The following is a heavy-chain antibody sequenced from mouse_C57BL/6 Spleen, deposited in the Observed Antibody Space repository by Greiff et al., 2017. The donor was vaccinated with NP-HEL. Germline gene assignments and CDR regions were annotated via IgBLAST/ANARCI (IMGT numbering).Heavy chain of an antibody. D-gene: IGHD2-14*01. Sequence: QLQQPGAELVKPGASVKLSCKASGYTFTSYWMHWVKQRPGQGLEWIGMIHPNSGSTNYNEKFKSKATLTVDKSSSTAYMQLSSLTSEDAAVYYCAREGYDGDYYAMDDWGQGTSVTVSS. CDR2: IHPNSGST. CDR3: AREGYDGDYYAMDD. V-gene: IGHV1-64*01. J-gene: IGHJ4*01. CDR1: GYTFTSYW.